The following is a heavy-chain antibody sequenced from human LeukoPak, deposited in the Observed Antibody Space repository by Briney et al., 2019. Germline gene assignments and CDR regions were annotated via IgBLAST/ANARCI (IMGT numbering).Heavy chain of an antibody. V-gene: IGHV4-39*01. CDR3: ARRWGNTVGVTYEY. J-gene: IGHJ4*02. Sequence: SETLSLTCTISGSSITSVSHYRGWIRQPPGKGLEWIGDIYYTGSTYYSPSLRSRVTMSVHTSENQFSLRLNSVTAVDTAVYYCARRWGNTVGVTYEYWGQGTLVTVPS. CDR1: GSSITSVSHY. CDR2: IYYTGST. D-gene: IGHD1-26*01.